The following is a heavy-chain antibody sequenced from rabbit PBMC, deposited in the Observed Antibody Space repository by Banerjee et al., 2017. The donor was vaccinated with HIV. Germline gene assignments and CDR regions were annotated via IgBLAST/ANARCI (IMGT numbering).Heavy chain of an antibody. J-gene: IGHJ4*01. CDR1: GFSFSNKYV. V-gene: IGHV1S45*01. CDR2: INSSSGNT. D-gene: IGHD8-1*01. Sequence: QQQLEESGGDLVKPEGSLTLTCTASGFSFSNKYVMCWVRQAPGKGLEWIACINSSSGNTVYATWAKGRFTISKTSSTTVTLQMTSLTVADTATYFCARDRDTGSVYYFDLWGPGTLVTVS. CDR3: ARDRDTGSVYYFDL.